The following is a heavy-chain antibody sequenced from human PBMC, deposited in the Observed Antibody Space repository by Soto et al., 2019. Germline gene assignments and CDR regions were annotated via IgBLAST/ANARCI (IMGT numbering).Heavy chain of an antibody. CDR3: ATTQSSATFKTYYYDMHV. CDR1: GGTFSSYA. D-gene: IGHD3-10*01. Sequence: SVKVSCKASGGTFSSYAISWVRQAPGQGLEWMGGIIPIFGIANYAQKFQGRVTITADESTSTAYMELSSLRSEDTAIYYCATTQSSATFKTYYYDMHVWGQGTTVTVSS. CDR2: IIPIFGIA. V-gene: IGHV1-69*13. J-gene: IGHJ6*02.